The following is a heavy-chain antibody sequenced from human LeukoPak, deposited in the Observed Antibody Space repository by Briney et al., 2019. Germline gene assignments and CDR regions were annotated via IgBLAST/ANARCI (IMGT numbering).Heavy chain of an antibody. V-gene: IGHV3-23*01. J-gene: IGHJ5*02. Sequence: GGSLRLSCAASGFTFSSYAMSWVRQAPGKGLEWVSAISRSGGSTYYADSVKGRFTISRDNSKNTLYLQMNSLRAEDTAVYYCARDQGGSGSYYTWFDPWGQGTLVTVSS. D-gene: IGHD3-10*01. CDR1: GFTFSSYA. CDR2: ISRSGGST. CDR3: ARDQGGSGSYYTWFDP.